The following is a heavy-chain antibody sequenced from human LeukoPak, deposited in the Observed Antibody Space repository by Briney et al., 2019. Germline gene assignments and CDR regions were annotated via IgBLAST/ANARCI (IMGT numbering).Heavy chain of an antibody. V-gene: IGHV4-39*07. CDR3: AGFPHYYYYGMDV. CDR2: MYYSGST. Sequence: PSETLSLTCIVSGGSISSSRYYWGWIRQPPGKGLEWIGSMYYSGSTHYNPSLKSRVTISVDTSKNQFSLKVSSVTAADTAVYYCAGFPHYYYYGMDVWGQGTTVTVSS. CDR1: GGSISSSRYY. J-gene: IGHJ6*02.